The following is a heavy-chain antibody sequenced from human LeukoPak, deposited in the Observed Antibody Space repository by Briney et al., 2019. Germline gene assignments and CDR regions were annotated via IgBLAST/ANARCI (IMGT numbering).Heavy chain of an antibody. CDR2: IYYSGST. CDR1: GGSISSGGYY. D-gene: IGHD6-13*01. J-gene: IGHJ4*02. CDR3: ARAVYSSSWYSSTNFDY. V-gene: IGHV4-31*03. Sequence: PSETLSLTCSVSGGSISSGGYYWSWIRQHPGKGLEWIGYIYYSGSTYYNPSLKSRVTISVDTSKNQFSLKLSSVTAADTAVYYCARAVYSSSWYSSTNFDYWGQGTLVTVSS.